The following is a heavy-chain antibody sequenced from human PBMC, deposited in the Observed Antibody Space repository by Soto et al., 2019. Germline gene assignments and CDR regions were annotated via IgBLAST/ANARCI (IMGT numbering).Heavy chain of an antibody. CDR3: GSLFEF. J-gene: IGHJ4*02. CDR1: GFTFSDYY. CDR2: INNDGSDT. V-gene: IGHV3-11*06. Sequence: QVQLVESGGGLVKPGGSLRLSCAASGFTFSDYYMSWIRQAPGRGPVWVSGINNDGSDTFYADFVEGRFTISRDNAKNTVYLQMDSLRAEDTAVYYCGSLFEFWGQGTLVTVPS.